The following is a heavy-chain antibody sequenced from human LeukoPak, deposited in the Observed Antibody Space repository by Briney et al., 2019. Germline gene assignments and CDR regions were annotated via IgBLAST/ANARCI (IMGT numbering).Heavy chain of an antibody. CDR3: ARGGMGIQLWSFDY. CDR1: GYTFTTYY. CDR2: INPSGGST. V-gene: IGHV1-46*01. D-gene: IGHD5-18*01. J-gene: IGHJ4*02. Sequence: ASVKASCKASGYTFTTYYMHWVRQAPGHGLEWMGIINPSGGSTRYAQQFQGRITLTRDTSTSAVYMELSSLTSDDTAVYYCARGGMGIQLWSFDYWGRGTLVTVSS.